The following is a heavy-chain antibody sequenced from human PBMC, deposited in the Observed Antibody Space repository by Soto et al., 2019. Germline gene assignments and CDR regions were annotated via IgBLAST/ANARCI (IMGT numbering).Heavy chain of an antibody. CDR1: GGTFSSYA. V-gene: IGHV1-69*13. D-gene: IGHD2-2*01. CDR3: ARERGCSSTSCYSYYYGMDV. J-gene: IGHJ6*02. CDR2: IIPIFGTA. Sequence: SVKVSCKASGGTFSSYAISWVRQAPGQGLEWMGGIIPIFGTANYAQKFQGRVTITADESTSTAYMELSSLRSEDTAVYYFARERGCSSTSCYSYYYGMDVWGRGTTVTV.